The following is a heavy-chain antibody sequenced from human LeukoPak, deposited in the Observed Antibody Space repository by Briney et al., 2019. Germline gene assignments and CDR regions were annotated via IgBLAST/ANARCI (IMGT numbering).Heavy chain of an antibody. CDR1: GFTFSSYA. J-gene: IGHJ4*02. Sequence: GGSLRLSCAASGFTFSSYAMSWVRQVPGKGLEWVSAISGSGGSTYYADSVKGRFTISRDNSKNTLYLQMNSLRAEDTAVYYCAKGLWIQLYYFDYWGQGTLVTVSS. V-gene: IGHV3-23*01. CDR3: AKGLWIQLYYFDY. D-gene: IGHD5-18*01. CDR2: ISGSGGST.